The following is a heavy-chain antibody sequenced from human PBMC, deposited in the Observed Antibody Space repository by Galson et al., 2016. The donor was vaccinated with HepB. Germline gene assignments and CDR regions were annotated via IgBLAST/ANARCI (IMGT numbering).Heavy chain of an antibody. CDR1: GFTFSDYG. D-gene: IGHD3-16*02. J-gene: IGHJ3*02. Sequence: SLRLSCAASGFTFSDYGMPWVRQAPGKGLEWVAVISYDGINKYYADSVKGRFTISRDNSKNTLYLQMNSLRAEDTAVYYCAKEETAFGGVIVDAFDIWGQGTMVTVSS. CDR2: ISYDGINK. CDR3: AKEETAFGGVIVDAFDI. V-gene: IGHV3-30*18.